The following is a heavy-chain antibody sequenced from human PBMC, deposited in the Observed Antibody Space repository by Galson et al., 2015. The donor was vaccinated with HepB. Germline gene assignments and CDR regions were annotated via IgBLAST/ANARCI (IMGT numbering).Heavy chain of an antibody. CDR2: IYSGGST. Sequence: SLRLSCAASGFTVSSNYMSWVRQAPGKGLEWVSVIYSGGSTYYADSVKGRFTISRDNSKNTLYLQMNSLRAEDTAVYYCARETMEWSTRDYYMDVWGKGTTVTVSS. D-gene: IGHD3-3*01. J-gene: IGHJ6*03. CDR1: GFTVSSNY. V-gene: IGHV3-53*01. CDR3: ARETMEWSTRDYYMDV.